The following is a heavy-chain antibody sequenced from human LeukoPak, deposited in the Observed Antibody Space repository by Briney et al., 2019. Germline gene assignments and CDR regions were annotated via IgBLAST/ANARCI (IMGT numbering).Heavy chain of an antibody. CDR3: ATYSSSNGREFQY. Sequence: GGSLRLSCEGSGFIFSNYWMSWVRQAPGKGLEWVANIQQHGSETYYGDSVKGRFTISRDNAKNSLYLQMNSLRAEDTSVYYCATYSSSNGREFQYWGQGTLVTVSS. D-gene: IGHD2-2*01. V-gene: IGHV3-7*01. J-gene: IGHJ1*01. CDR1: GFIFSNYW. CDR2: IQQHGSET.